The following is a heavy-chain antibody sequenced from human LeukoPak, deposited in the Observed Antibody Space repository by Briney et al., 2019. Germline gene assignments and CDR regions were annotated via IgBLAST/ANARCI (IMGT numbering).Heavy chain of an antibody. CDR3: ARAYSGSPVYFDS. CDR1: GYTFTSYY. D-gene: IGHD1-26*01. Sequence: ASVKVSCKASGYTFTSYYIHWVRQAPGQGLEWMGIIIPSAGRTNYAQKFRGRVSMTTDMSTSTVYMEVTRLTSDDTAIYFCARAYSGSPVYFDSWGQGTLVTVSS. J-gene: IGHJ4*02. CDR2: IIPSAGRT. V-gene: IGHV1-46*01.